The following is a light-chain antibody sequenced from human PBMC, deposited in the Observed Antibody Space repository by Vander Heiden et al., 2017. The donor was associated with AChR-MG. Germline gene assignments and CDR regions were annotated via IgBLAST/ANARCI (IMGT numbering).Light chain of an antibody. J-gene: IGLJ1*01. CDR3: SSYAGSGSLYV. CDR2: DVN. Sequence: QSALTQPAPVSGSPGPPIPTSCTGTSSDVGGYNYVSWYQQHPGTAPKLIIYDVNKGNSRVSNRFCGSKSGNTASLTISGLQAEAEADYYCSSYAGSGSLYVFGPGTKVTVL. CDR1: SSDVGGYNY. V-gene: IGLV2-14*01.